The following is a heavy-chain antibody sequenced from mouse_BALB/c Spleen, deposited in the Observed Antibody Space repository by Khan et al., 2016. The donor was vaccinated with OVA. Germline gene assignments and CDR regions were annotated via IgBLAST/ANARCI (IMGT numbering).Heavy chain of an antibody. J-gene: IGHJ3*01. V-gene: IGHV1S137*01. CDR2: ISTYYGDA. Sequence: QVQLQQSGAELVRPGVSVKISCKGSGYTFTDFTMHWVKQSHAMSLEWIGVISTYYGDADYSQKFKGKATMTVDTSSNTAYMDLARLTSADYAIYDWARGGGGDRFLYWGQGTLVTVSA. CDR1: GYTFTDFT. D-gene: IGHD3-2*01. CDR3: ARGGGGDRFLY.